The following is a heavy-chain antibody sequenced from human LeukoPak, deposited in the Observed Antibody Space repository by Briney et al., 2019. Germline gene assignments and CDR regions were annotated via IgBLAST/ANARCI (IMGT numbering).Heavy chain of an antibody. CDR2: IYSDNT. Sequence: GGSLRLSCTVSGFTVSSNSMSWVRQAPGKGLEWVSFIYSDNTHYSDSVTGRFTMSRDNSKDTLLLQMSGLRAEDTAIYYCVKEKGGLWGFGELAYFDSWGQGTLVTVSS. J-gene: IGHJ4*02. CDR3: VKEKGGLWGFGELAYFDS. CDR1: GFTVSSNS. D-gene: IGHD3-10*01. V-gene: IGHV3-53*01.